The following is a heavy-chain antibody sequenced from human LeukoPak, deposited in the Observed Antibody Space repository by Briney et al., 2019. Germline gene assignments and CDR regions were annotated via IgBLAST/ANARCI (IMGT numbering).Heavy chain of an antibody. J-gene: IGHJ4*02. CDR2: IYYSGST. CDR1: GGSISSSSYY. CDR3: ARHLQDYYDSSGLGDYFDY. V-gene: IGHV4-39*01. D-gene: IGHD3-22*01. Sequence: SETLSLTCTVSGGSISSSSYYWGWIRQPPGKGLEWIGGIYYSGSTYYNPSLKSRVTISVDTSKNQFSLKLSSVTAADTAVYYCARHLQDYYDSSGLGDYFDYWGQGTLVTVSS.